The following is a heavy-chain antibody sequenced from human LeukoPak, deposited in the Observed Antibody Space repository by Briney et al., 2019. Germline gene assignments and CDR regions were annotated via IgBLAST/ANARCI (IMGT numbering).Heavy chain of an antibody. V-gene: IGHV1-2*02. J-gene: IGHJ4*02. CDR2: INPNSGGT. CDR3: ARDRTRTGYSSGWYHDF. CDR1: GYTFTGYN. Sequence: ASVKVPCKASGYTFTGYNMHWVRQAPGQGLEWMGWINPNSGGTNYAQKFQGRVTMTRDTSISTAYMELSRLRSDDTAVYYCARDRTRTGYSSGWYHDFWGQGTLVTVSS. D-gene: IGHD6-19*01.